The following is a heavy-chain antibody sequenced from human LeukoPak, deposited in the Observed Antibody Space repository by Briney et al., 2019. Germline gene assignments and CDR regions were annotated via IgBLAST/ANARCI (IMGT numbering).Heavy chain of an antibody. CDR1: GFSFSSYS. V-gene: IGHV3-21*01. J-gene: IGHJ4*02. CDR2: ISSSSSYT. CDR3: ARGGSGNWNAPFDY. D-gene: IGHD1-1*01. Sequence: GGSLRLSCAASGFSFSSYSMNWVRQAPGKGLEWVSSISSSSSYTYYADSVKGRFTISRDNAKNSLYLQMNSLRAEDTAVYYCARGGSGNWNAPFDYWGQGTLVTVSS.